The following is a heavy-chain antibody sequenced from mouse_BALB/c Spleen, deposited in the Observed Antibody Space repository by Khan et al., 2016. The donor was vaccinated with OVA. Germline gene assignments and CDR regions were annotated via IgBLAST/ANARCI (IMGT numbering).Heavy chain of an antibody. D-gene: IGHD2-4*01. V-gene: IGHV3-2*02. Sequence: EVQLQESGPGLVKPSQSLSLTCTLTGYSITSEYAWNWIRQFPGNKLEWMGYINYSGNTRYNPSLKSRISITRDTSKNQFFLQLNSVTTEDTATYYCTRKDYYDYDPFPYWGQGTLVTVSA. J-gene: IGHJ3*01. CDR3: TRKDYYDYDPFPY. CDR2: INYSGNT. CDR1: GYSITSEYA.